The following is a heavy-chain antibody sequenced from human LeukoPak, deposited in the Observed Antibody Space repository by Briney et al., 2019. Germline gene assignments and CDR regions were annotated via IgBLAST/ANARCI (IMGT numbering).Heavy chain of an antibody. CDR1: GYTFTNYG. CDR3: ARDINYYYDSSGYNDYFDY. CDR2: ISAYKGNT. Sequence: ASVKVSCKASGYTFTNYGMSWVRQALGQGLEWMGWISAYKGNTKYAQRLQGRVTMTTDTSTSTAYMELRSLRSDDTAVYYCARDINYYYDSSGYNDYFDYWGQGTLVTVSS. V-gene: IGHV1-18*01. D-gene: IGHD3-22*01. J-gene: IGHJ4*02.